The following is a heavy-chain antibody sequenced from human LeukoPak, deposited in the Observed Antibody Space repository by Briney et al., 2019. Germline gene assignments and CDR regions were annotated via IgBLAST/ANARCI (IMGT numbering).Heavy chain of an antibody. CDR3: ARDVSYYRYGMDV. Sequence: GGSLRLSCAASGFTFSSYAMSWVRQAPGKGLEWVSAISGSGGSTYYADSVKGRFTISRDNSKNTLYLQMNSLRAEDTAVYYCARDVSYYRYGMDVWGQGTMVTVSS. V-gene: IGHV3-23*01. CDR2: ISGSGGST. J-gene: IGHJ6*02. CDR1: GFTFSSYA.